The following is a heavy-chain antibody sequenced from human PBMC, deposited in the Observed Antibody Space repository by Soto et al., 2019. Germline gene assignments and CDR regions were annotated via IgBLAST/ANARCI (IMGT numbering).Heavy chain of an antibody. CDR3: ATSPYYDAWDGLDV. Sequence: HGESLKISCKASGYSFITNWIGWVRQMPGKGLEWMGIIYPDDSDTRYSPSFRDQVTISVDKSINTAYLQWTSLRASDTAMYYCATSPYYDAWDGLDVWGQGTAVTVSS. CDR2: IYPDDSDT. V-gene: IGHV5-51*01. J-gene: IGHJ6*02. D-gene: IGHD3-3*01. CDR1: GYSFITNW.